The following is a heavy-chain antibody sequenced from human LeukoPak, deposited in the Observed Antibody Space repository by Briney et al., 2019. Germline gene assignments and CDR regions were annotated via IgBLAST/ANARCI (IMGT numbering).Heavy chain of an antibody. CDR3: ARDNIDCSSTSCHPGFDY. CDR2: INPSGGST. J-gene: IGHJ4*02. CDR1: GYTFTSYY. Sequence: ASVKVSCKASGYTFTSYYMHWVRQAPGQGLEWMGIINPSGGSTSYAQKFQGRVTMTRDTSTSTAYMELRSLRSDDTAVYYCARDNIDCSSTSCHPGFDYWGQGTLVTVSS. D-gene: IGHD2-2*01. V-gene: IGHV1-46*01.